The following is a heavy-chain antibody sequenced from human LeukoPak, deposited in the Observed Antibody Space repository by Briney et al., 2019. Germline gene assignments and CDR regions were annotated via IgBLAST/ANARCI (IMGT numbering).Heavy chain of an antibody. D-gene: IGHD6-13*01. CDR3: ARGPYSSSRGTYYYYMDV. CDR2: IYYSGST. J-gene: IGHJ6*03. V-gene: IGHV4-59*01. CDR1: GGSISSYY. Sequence: SETLSLTCTVSGGSISSYYWSWIRQPPGKGLEWIGYIYYSGSTNYNPSLKSRVTISVDTFKNQFSLKLSSVTAADTAVYYCARGPYSSSRGTYYYYMDVWGKGTTVTVSS.